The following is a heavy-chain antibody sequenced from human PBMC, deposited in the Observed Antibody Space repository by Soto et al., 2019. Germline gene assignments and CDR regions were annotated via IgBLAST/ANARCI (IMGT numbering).Heavy chain of an antibody. CDR1: GFSLTTGKMG. CDR3: ARMKVDSYQFYYAMDV. V-gene: IGHV2-26*01. CDR2: IFSDNER. D-gene: IGHD3-9*01. Sequence: QVTLKESGPALVKPTETLTLTCTVSGFSLTTGKMGVSWIRQPPGKALEWLAHIFSDNERSYSTSLQGRLTISKDTSGSQVVLSMTNVDPVDTATYYCARMKVDSYQFYYAMDVWGQGTTVTVPS. J-gene: IGHJ6*02.